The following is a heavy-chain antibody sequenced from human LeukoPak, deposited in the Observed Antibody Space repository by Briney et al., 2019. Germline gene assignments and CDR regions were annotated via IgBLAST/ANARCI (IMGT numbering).Heavy chain of an antibody. CDR2: ISSSSSYI. D-gene: IGHD2-15*01. Sequence: PGGSLRVSCAASGFSFSSYSMNWVRQAPGKGLEWVSSISSSSSYIYYADSVKGRFTISRVNAKNSPYLQMNSLRAEDTAVYYCARVRYCSGGSCYSPFDYWGQGTLVTVSS. CDR1: GFSFSSYS. V-gene: IGHV3-21*01. J-gene: IGHJ4*02. CDR3: ARVRYCSGGSCYSPFDY.